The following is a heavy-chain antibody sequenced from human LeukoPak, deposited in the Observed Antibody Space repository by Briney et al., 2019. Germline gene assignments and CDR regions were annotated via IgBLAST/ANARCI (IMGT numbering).Heavy chain of an antibody. CDR1: GFTFSSHW. CDR3: ARGSSGWYYFDY. CDR2: IYSGGST. D-gene: IGHD6-19*01. J-gene: IGHJ4*02. V-gene: IGHV3-66*01. Sequence: TGGSLRLSCAASGFTFSSHWMPWVRQAPGKGLEWVSVIYSGGSTYYADSVKGRFTISRDNSKNTLYLQMNSLRAEDTAVYYCARGSSGWYYFDYWGQETLVTVSS.